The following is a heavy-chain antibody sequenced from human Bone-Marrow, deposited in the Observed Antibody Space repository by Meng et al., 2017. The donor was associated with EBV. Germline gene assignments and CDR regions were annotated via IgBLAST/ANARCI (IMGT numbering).Heavy chain of an antibody. V-gene: IGHV1-69*01. CDR2: IIPIFGTA. CDR1: GGTFRCYA. J-gene: IGHJ4*02. CDR3: ARSPYDILTGLFDY. Sequence: QLQRVQAGAEVKKPGSSVKVSCKASGGTFRCYAISWGRQAPGQGLGWMGEIIPIFGTANYAQKFQGRVTITADESTSTAYMELSSLRSEDTAVYYCARSPYDILTGLFDYWGQGTLVTVSS. D-gene: IGHD3-9*01.